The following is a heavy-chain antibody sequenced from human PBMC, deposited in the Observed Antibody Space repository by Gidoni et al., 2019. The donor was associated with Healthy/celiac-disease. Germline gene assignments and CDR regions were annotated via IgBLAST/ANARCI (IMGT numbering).Heavy chain of an antibody. CDR3: AREPLRWPNLMDV. J-gene: IGHJ6*02. D-gene: IGHD4-17*01. CDR1: GFTFSSYS. V-gene: IGHV3-21*01. Sequence: EVQLVESGGGLVKPGGSLSLSCAASGFTFSSYSMNWVRQAPGKGLEWVSSISSSSSYIYYADSVKGRFTISRDNAKNSLYLQMNSLRAEDTAVYYCAREPLRWPNLMDVWGQGTTVTVSS. CDR2: ISSSSSYI.